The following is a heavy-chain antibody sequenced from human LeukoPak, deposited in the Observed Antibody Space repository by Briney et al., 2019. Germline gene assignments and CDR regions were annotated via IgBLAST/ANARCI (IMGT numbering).Heavy chain of an antibody. V-gene: IGHV3-21*01. CDR3: AREVSEGFDF. CDR2: FGTRSTSV. CDR1: GASISSSN. D-gene: IGHD3-22*01. Sequence: PSETLSLTCAVSGASISSSNWWSWVRQAPGKGLEWVSSFGTRSTSVYHAGSVKGRFAISRDNAKNSLYLQMNSLRAEDTALYYCAREVSEGFDFWGQGTLVTVSS. J-gene: IGHJ4*02.